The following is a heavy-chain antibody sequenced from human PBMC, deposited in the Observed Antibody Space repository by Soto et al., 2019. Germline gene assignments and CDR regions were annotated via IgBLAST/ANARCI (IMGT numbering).Heavy chain of an antibody. Sequence: SETLSLTCTVSGGSISSNYWTWSRQPPGKGLEWIGYIYYSGSTNYNPSLKSRVTISVDTSKNQFSLKLSSVTAADTAVYYCARGTSFGELLPFDYWGQGTLVTVSS. D-gene: IGHD3-10*01. CDR1: GGSISSNY. V-gene: IGHV4-59*01. CDR3: ARGTSFGELLPFDY. CDR2: IYYSGST. J-gene: IGHJ4*02.